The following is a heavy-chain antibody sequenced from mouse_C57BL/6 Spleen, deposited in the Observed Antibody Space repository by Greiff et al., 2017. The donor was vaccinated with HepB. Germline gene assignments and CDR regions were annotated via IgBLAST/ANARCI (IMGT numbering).Heavy chain of an antibody. J-gene: IGHJ1*03. CDR1: GYTFTSYW. CDR3: AHYGSSYDYWYFDV. D-gene: IGHD1-1*01. V-gene: IGHV1-50*01. CDR2: IDPSDSYT. Sequence: QVQLKQPGAELVKPGASVKLSCKASGYTFTSYWMQWVKQRPGQGLEWIGEIDPSDSYTNYNQKFKGKATLTVDTSSSTAYMQLSSLTSEDSAVYYCAHYGSSYDYWYFDVWGTGTTVTVSS.